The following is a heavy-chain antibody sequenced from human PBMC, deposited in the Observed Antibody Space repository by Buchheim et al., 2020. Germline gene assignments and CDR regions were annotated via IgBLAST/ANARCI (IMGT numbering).Heavy chain of an antibody. V-gene: IGHV4-59*01. Sequence: QVQLQESGPGLVKPSETPSLTCTVSGGSISSYYWSWIRQPPGKGLEWIGYIYYSGSTNYNPSLKSRVTISVDTSKNQFSLKLSSVTAADTAVYYCAREPGGYGSPHDYYFDYWGQGTL. J-gene: IGHJ4*02. D-gene: IGHD3-10*01. CDR1: GGSISSYY. CDR3: AREPGGYGSPHDYYFDY. CDR2: IYYSGST.